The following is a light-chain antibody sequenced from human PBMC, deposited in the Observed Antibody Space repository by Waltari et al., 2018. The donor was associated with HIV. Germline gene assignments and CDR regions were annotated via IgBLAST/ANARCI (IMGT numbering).Light chain of an antibody. J-gene: IGLJ3*02. CDR2: YNS. Sequence: SYVLTQPPSVSVAPGKTARITCGGNNIGSKSVHWCQKKPGQAPVLVIFYNSDRPSGIPERFSASNSGNTATLTSSSVEAGDEADYYCQVWDSRSDHWVFGGGTKLTVL. CDR3: QVWDSRSDHWV. CDR1: NIGSKS. V-gene: IGLV3-21*04.